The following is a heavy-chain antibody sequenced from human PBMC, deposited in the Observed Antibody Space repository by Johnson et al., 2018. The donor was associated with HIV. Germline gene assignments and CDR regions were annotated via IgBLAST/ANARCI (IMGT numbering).Heavy chain of an antibody. V-gene: IGHV3-48*01. D-gene: IGHD1-26*01. CDR2: ISSSGTTI. Sequence: VQLVESGGGVVQRGGSLRLSCVASGFTFSSYAMSWVRQAPGKGLECISYISSSGTTIYYPASVKGRFTLSRDNAKNSLFLQMNGLRADDTAVYYCARDRVYSGSYYSGAFDVWGQGAMVTVSS. J-gene: IGHJ3*01. CDR3: ARDRVYSGSYYSGAFDV. CDR1: GFTFSSYA.